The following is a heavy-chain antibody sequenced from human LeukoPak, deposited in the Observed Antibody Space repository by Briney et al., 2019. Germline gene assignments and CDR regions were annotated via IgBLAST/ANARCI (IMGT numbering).Heavy chain of an antibody. Sequence: PGGSLRLSCEVSGFTFSDSWMHWVRQTPGKGLVWVSRLYGDMREISYADSVKGRFTISRDNAKNTVYLQIHSLRGDDTAVYYCARDLGLRGSTGGQGTLATVSS. J-gene: IGHJ4*02. D-gene: IGHD4-23*01. CDR2: LYGDMREI. CDR3: ARDLGLRGST. V-gene: IGHV3-74*01. CDR1: GFTFSDSW.